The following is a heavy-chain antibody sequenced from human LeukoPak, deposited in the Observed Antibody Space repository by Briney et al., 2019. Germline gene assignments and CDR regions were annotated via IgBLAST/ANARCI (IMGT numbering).Heavy chain of an antibody. CDR3: AYSNYYYYYGMDV. V-gene: IGHV3-30*03. J-gene: IGHJ6*02. Sequence: GGSPRLSCAASGFTFRSYGMHWVRQAPGKGLEWVAVISYDGSNKYYADSEKGRFTISRDNSKNTLYLQMNSLRAEDTAVYYCAYSNYYYYYGMDVWGQGTTVTVSS. CDR1: GFTFRSYG. D-gene: IGHD4-11*01. CDR2: ISYDGSNK.